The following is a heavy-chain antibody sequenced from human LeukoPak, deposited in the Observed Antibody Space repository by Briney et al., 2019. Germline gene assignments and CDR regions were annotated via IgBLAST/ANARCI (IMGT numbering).Heavy chain of an antibody. Sequence: GGSLRLSCAASGFTFSSYAMSWVRQAPGKGLEWVSSISSSSSYIYYADSVKGRFTISRDNAKNSLYLQMNSLRAEDTAVYYCATAPGGYCSSTSCYLRPPGDYYGMDVWGQGTTVTVSS. J-gene: IGHJ6*02. CDR3: ATAPGGYCSSTSCYLRPPGDYYGMDV. CDR1: GFTFSSYA. V-gene: IGHV3-21*01. CDR2: ISSSSSYI. D-gene: IGHD2-2*01.